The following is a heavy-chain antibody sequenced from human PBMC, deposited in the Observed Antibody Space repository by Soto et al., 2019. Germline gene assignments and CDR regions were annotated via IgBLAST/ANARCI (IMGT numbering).Heavy chain of an antibody. V-gene: IGHV4-59*01. CDR3: ASGGNWFDP. CDR1: GGSISNYY. Sequence: SETLSLTCNVSGGSISNYYWTWVRQSPEKGLEWIGYMYYNGNINYSPSLKSRVTISIDTSKNQFSLTLKSVTAADTAVYYCASGGNWFDPWGQGVLVT. D-gene: IGHD3-16*01. J-gene: IGHJ5*02. CDR2: MYYNGNI.